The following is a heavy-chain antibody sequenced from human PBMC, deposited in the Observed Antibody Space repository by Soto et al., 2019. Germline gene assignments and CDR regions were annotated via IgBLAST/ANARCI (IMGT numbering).Heavy chain of an antibody. CDR3: ANAGGNVLRFLEWLPERDY. CDR2: ISGSGGST. CDR1: GFTFSSYA. D-gene: IGHD3-3*01. V-gene: IGHV3-23*01. Sequence: GGSLRLSCAASGFTFSSYAMSWVRQAPGKGLEWVSAISGSGGSTYYADSVKGRFTISRDNSKNTLYLQMNSLRDEDTAVYYCANAGGNVLRFLEWLPERDYWGQGTLVTVSS. J-gene: IGHJ4*02.